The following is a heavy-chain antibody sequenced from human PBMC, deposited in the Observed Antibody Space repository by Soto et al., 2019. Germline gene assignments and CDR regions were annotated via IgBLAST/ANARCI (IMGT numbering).Heavy chain of an antibody. CDR1: GYTFTSYD. CDR2: MNPNSGNT. D-gene: IGHD2-15*01. V-gene: IGHV1-8*01. Sequence: ASVKVSCKGSGYTFTSYDINWVRQATGQGLEWMGWMNPNSGNTGYAQKFQGRVTMTRNTSISTAYMELSSLRSEDTAVYYCARERGCSGDSCYFFDYWGKGTLVTVAS. CDR3: ARERGCSGDSCYFFDY. J-gene: IGHJ4*02.